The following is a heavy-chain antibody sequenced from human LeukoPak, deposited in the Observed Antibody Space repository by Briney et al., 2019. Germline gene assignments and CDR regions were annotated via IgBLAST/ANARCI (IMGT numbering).Heavy chain of an antibody. CDR1: GYTFTGYY. D-gene: IGHD3-9*01. V-gene: IGHV1-2*02. CDR2: INPNSGGT. Sequence: ASVKVSCKASGYTFTGYYMHWVRQAPGQGLEWMGWINPNSGGTNYAQKFQGRVTMTRDTSISTAYMELGRLRSDDTAVYYCARVRRDLRYFDWLLDYWGQGTLVTVSS. J-gene: IGHJ4*02. CDR3: ARVRRDLRYFDWLLDY.